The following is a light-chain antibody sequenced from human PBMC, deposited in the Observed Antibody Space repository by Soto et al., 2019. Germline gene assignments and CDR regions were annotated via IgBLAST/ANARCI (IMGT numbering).Light chain of an antibody. CDR2: GAS. CDR1: QSVSSN. V-gene: IGKV3-15*01. CDR3: QPYNNLPH. Sequence: EIVMTQSPATLSVSPGERATLSCRASQSVSSNLAWYQQKPGQAPRLLIYGASTRATGIPARFSGSGSGTEFTLTISRLPSEDFSVYYCQPYNNLPHFGGGTKVEIK. J-gene: IGKJ4*01.